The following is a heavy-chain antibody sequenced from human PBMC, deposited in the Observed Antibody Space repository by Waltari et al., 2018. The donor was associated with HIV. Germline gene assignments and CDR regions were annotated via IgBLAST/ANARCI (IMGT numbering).Heavy chain of an antibody. D-gene: IGHD3-22*01. CDR1: NFTISDRH. Sequence: ESGGRLIQTGGSLGLSCVASNFTISDRHVTWVRQASGGPLEWVADIYPDDTTHYADSVRGRFTISRVRSRTSVLLLMNGLFVDDSAIYYCATGVRYYGPWGQGTRVTVSS. CDR3: ATGVRYYGP. J-gene: IGHJ1*01. V-gene: IGHV3-53*01. CDR2: IYPDDTT.